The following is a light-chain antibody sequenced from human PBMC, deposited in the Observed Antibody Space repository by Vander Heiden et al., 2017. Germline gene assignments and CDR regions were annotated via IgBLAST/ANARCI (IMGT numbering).Light chain of an antibody. CDR1: QSISSY. CDR3: QQSDSTPST. V-gene: IGKV1-39*01. Sequence: DIQMTQSPSSLSASVGDRVTITCQASQSISSYLNWYQQKPGKAPKLLIYAASSLQSGVPSRFSGSGSGTDFTLTISRLQPEDFATYYCQQSDSTPSTFGQGTKLEIK. CDR2: AAS. J-gene: IGKJ2*01.